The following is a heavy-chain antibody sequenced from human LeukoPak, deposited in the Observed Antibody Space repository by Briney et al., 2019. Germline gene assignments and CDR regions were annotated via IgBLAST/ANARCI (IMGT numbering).Heavy chain of an antibody. Sequence: SETLSLTCTVSGGSINSAGYYWSWIRQPAGKGLEWIGRIYTSGSTNYNPSLKSRVTISVDTSKNQFSLKLSSVTAADTAVYYCARGIAAAGTHLDYWGQGTLVTVSS. CDR2: IYTSGST. V-gene: IGHV4-61*02. CDR1: GGSINSAGYY. J-gene: IGHJ4*02. D-gene: IGHD6-13*01. CDR3: ARGIAAAGTHLDY.